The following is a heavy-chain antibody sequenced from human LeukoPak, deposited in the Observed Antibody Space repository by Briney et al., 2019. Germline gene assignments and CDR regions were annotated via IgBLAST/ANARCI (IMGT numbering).Heavy chain of an antibody. Sequence: SETLSLTCTVSDGSICIYYWGWIRQPPGKGLEWIGYVYSSGNTNYSPSLKGRAIISADTSKNQFSLKLTSVTAADTAVYYCVRDRELTYWGQGILVTVSS. V-gene: IGHV4-4*08. CDR1: DGSICIYY. CDR2: VYSSGNT. J-gene: IGHJ4*02. D-gene: IGHD3-10*01. CDR3: VRDRELTY.